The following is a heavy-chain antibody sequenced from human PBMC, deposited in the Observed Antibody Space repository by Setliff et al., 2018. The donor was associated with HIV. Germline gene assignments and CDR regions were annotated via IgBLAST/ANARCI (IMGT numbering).Heavy chain of an antibody. CDR1: GFTFSSYG. D-gene: IGHD6-19*01. CDR2: IKQDGGEE. CDR3: VRDKWLVPDTFDI. V-gene: IGHV3-7*03. J-gene: IGHJ3*02. Sequence: PGESLRLSCAASGFTFSSYGMHWVRQAPGKGLEWVADIKQDGGEENYVDSVKGRFTISRDNAKNSLYLQMNSLRAEDMALYYCVRDKWLVPDTFDIWGQGTMVTVSS.